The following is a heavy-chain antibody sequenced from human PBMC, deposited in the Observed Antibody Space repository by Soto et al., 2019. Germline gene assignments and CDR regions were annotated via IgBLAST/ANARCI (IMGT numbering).Heavy chain of an antibody. Sequence: SGTMSLSCTVSGGSMNSGGYYGTRIRQHPGKGLEWIGYIYYSGSTYYNPSLKSRVTISIDTSKNQFSLKLSSVTAADTAVYYCARAQTIFGIITVFDYCGQRTLVTVSS. CDR1: GGSMNSGGYY. D-gene: IGHD3-3*01. CDR3: ARAQTIFGIITVFDY. V-gene: IGHV4-31*03. CDR2: IYYSGST. J-gene: IGHJ4*02.